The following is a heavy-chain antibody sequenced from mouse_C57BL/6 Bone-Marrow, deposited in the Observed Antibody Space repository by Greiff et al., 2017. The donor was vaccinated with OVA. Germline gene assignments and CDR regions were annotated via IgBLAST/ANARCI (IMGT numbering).Heavy chain of an antibody. Sequence: DVQLQESGPELVKPGASVKISCKASGYSFTGYYMNWVKQSPEKSLEWIGEINPSTGGTTYNQKFKAKATLTVDKSSSTAYMQLKSLTSEDSAVYYCARGFTTVVSSSYYFDYWGQGTTLTVSS. CDR1: GYSFTGYY. CDR3: ARGFTTVVSSSYYFDY. CDR2: INPSTGGT. V-gene: IGHV1-42*01. D-gene: IGHD1-1*01. J-gene: IGHJ2*01.